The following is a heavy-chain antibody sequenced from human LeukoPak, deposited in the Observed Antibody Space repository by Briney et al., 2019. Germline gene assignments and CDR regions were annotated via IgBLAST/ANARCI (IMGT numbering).Heavy chain of an antibody. D-gene: IGHD3-22*01. Sequence: GSLRLSCAASGFTFDDYAMHWVRQAPGKGLEWVSLISGDGGSTYYADSVRGRFTISRDNSKNSLYLQMNSLRTEDTALYYCAKDWQYYYDSSGYLQHWGQGTLVTVSS. CDR3: AKDWQYYYDSSGYLQH. V-gene: IGHV3-43*02. CDR1: GFTFDDYA. CDR2: ISGDGGST. J-gene: IGHJ1*01.